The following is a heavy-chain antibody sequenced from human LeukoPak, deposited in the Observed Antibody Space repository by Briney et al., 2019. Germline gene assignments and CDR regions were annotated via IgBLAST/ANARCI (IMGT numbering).Heavy chain of an antibody. J-gene: IGHJ3*01. CDR3: AKAQNYHDRSGYSDDTFDV. D-gene: IGHD3-22*01. CDR1: GYTFTDNY. V-gene: IGHV1-2*06. CDR2: VNPDSGGI. Sequence: ASVKVSCKASGYTFTDNYIHWVRQAPGQGLEWMGRVNPDSGGINYAQKFQGRVTMTRDTSINTAFVELRRLRSDDTATYYCAKAQNYHDRSGYSDDTFDVWGHGTMITVSS.